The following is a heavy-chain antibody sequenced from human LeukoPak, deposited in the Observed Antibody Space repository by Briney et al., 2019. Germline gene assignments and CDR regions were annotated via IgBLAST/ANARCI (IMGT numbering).Heavy chain of an antibody. CDR1: GGSFSGYY. J-gene: IGHJ6*02. CDR3: ARDMTTVTRSGNYCGMDV. D-gene: IGHD4-17*01. CDR2: INHSGST. V-gene: IGHV4-34*01. Sequence: SETLSLTCAVYGGSFSGYYWSWIRQPPGKGLEWIGEINHSGSTNYNPSLKSRVTISVDTSKNQFSLKLSSVTAADTAVYYCARDMTTVTRSGNYCGMDVWGQGTTVTVSS.